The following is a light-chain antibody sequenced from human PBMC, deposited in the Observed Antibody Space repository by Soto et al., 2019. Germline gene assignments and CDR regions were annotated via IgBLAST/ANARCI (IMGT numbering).Light chain of an antibody. CDR2: QVS. CDR3: MQGTYWPWT. V-gene: IGKV2-30*02. CDR1: QSLVHSSGNTY. Sequence: DVVMTQSPLSLPVTLGQPASISCRSSQSLVHSSGNTYLNWFLQRPGHSPRRLIYQVSNRDSGVPDRFSGSGSGIDFTLKISWVEADDVGVYYCMQGTYWPWTFGQGTRVEIK. J-gene: IGKJ1*01.